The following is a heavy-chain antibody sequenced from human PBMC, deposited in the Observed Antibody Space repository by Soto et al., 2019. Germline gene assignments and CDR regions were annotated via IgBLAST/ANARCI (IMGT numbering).Heavy chain of an antibody. CDR1: GVTFNRQD. CDR2: IIPMFGTP. V-gene: IGHV1-69*13. J-gene: IGHJ4*02. CDR3: ATSEGRDAYSFDY. D-gene: IGHD4-4*01. Sequence: ASVKLSCKASGVTFNRQDMRWVRQAPGQGLEWMGGIIPMFGTPHYAEKFQERVTITADESTGTAYLELSSLTSEDTAVYYCATSEGRDAYSFDYWGAGTLVTLSS.